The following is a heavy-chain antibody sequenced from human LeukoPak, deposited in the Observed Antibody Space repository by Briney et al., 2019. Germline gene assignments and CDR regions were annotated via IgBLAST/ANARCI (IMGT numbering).Heavy chain of an antibody. CDR1: GYTFTGYY. D-gene: IGHD5/OR15-5a*01. CDR2: INPYSGAT. V-gene: IGHV1-2*02. J-gene: IGHJ4*02. Sequence: GASVKVSCKASGYTFTGYYVHWVRQAPGQGLEWMGWINPYSGATKYAQKFQGRVTMTRDTSISTAYMELRTLRSDDTAVYYCAPSGPSTAATNIRIPFYFDYWGQGTMVTVSP. CDR3: APSGPSTAATNIRIPFYFDY.